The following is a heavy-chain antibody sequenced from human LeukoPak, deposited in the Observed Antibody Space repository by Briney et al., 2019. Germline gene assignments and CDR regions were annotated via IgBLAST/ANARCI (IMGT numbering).Heavy chain of an antibody. CDR2: IIPIFGTA. V-gene: IGHV1-69*13. J-gene: IGHJ4*02. CDR1: GGTFISYA. Sequence: SVKVSCKASGGTFISYAISWVRQAPGQGLEWMGGIIPIFGTANYAQKFQGRVTITADESTSTAYMELSSLRSEDTAVYYCAREGLEMATLDYWGQGTLVTVSS. D-gene: IGHD5-24*01. CDR3: AREGLEMATLDY.